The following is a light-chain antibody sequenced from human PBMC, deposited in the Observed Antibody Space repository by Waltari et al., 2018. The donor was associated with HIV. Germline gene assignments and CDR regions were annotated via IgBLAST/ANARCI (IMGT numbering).Light chain of an antibody. V-gene: IGKV2-28*01. CDR2: LGS. J-gene: IGKJ1*01. Sequence: DIVMTQSPLSLPVTAGEAASMSCTSSQSLLHSNGYSYLDWYLQKPGQSLQLLIYLGSNRASGVPDRFSGSGSGTDFTLKISRVEAEDVGVYYCMQALQTPRTFGQGTKVEIK. CDR3: MQALQTPRT. CDR1: QSLLHSNGYSY.